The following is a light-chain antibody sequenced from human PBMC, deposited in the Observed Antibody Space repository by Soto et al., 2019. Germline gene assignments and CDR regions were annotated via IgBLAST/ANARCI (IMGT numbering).Light chain of an antibody. V-gene: IGKV3-15*01. CDR3: QQYNNWPFT. CDR1: QSVSSN. CDR2: GAS. Sequence: EIMMTQSPATLSVSPGERATFSCRASQSVSSNLAWYQQKPGQAPRLLIYGASTRATGIPARFSGSGSGTEFTLTISSLQSEDFAVYYCQQYNNWPFTFGPGTKVDIK. J-gene: IGKJ3*01.